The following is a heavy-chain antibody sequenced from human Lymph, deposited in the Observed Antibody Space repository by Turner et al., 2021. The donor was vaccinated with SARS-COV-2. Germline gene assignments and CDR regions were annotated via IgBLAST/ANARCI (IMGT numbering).Heavy chain of an antibody. V-gene: IGHV4-30-2*01. CDR3: ARERVWFDP. CDR1: GGSISSGGYS. Sequence: QLQLQESGSGLVKPSQTLSLTCAVSGGSISSGGYSWSWIRQPPGKGLECIGYVSHSGGTYYNPSLKSRVTISVDRSKNQFSLKLSSVTAADTAVYYCARERVWFDPWGQGTLVTVSS. D-gene: IGHD6-13*01. J-gene: IGHJ5*02. CDR2: VSHSGGT.